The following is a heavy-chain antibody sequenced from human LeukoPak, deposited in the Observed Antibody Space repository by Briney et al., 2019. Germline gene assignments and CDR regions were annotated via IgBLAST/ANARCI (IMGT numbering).Heavy chain of an antibody. Sequence: PSETLSLTCTVSGGSISSGDYYWSWIRQPPGKGLEWVGYIYYSGSTYYNPSLKSRVTISVDTSKNQFSLKLSSVTAADTAVYYCARELADSSSWYTHPWGQGTLVTVSS. J-gene: IGHJ5*02. D-gene: IGHD6-13*01. CDR3: ARELADSSSWYTHP. V-gene: IGHV4-30-4*02. CDR1: GGSISSGDYY. CDR2: IYYSGST.